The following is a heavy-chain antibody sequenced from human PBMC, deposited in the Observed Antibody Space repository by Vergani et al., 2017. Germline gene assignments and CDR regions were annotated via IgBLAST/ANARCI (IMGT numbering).Heavy chain of an antibody. CDR3: ARSRIQLWAHAFDI. CDR1: GFTFSSYW. V-gene: IGHV3-7*01. D-gene: IGHD5-18*01. CDR2: IKQDGSEK. Sequence: EVQLVESGGGLVQPGGSLRLSCAASGFTFSSYWMSWVRQAPGKGLEWVANIKQDGSEKYYVDSVKGRFTISRDNAKNSLYLQMNSLRAEDTAVYYCARSRIQLWAHAFDIWGQGTMVTVSS. J-gene: IGHJ3*02.